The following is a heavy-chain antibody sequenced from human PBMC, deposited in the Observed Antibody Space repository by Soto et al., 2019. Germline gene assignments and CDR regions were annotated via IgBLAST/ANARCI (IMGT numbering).Heavy chain of an antibody. Sequence: PGESLKISCTGSGYTFTTYWIGWVRQMPGKGLEWMGIIYPGDTDPRYSPSFQGQVTISADKSISTAYLQWSSLKVSDTAMYYCASYHPYYFDYWGQGTLVTVSS. J-gene: IGHJ4*02. CDR3: ASYHPYYFDY. V-gene: IGHV5-51*01. CDR2: IYPGDTDP. CDR1: GYTFTTYW.